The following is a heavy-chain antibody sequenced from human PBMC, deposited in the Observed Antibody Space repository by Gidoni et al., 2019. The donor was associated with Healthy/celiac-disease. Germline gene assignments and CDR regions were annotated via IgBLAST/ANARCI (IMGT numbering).Heavy chain of an antibody. Sequence: VQLVESGGGLVQPGGSLRLSCAASGCTFSSYWMSWVRQAPGKGLEWVANIKQDGSEKYYVDSVKGRFTISRDNAKNSLYLQMNSLRAEDTAVYYCASTDYYDSSGYYSWGQGTLVTVSS. D-gene: IGHD3-22*01. CDR3: ASTDYYDSSGYYS. J-gene: IGHJ4*02. CDR1: GCTFSSYW. CDR2: IKQDGSEK. V-gene: IGHV3-7*01.